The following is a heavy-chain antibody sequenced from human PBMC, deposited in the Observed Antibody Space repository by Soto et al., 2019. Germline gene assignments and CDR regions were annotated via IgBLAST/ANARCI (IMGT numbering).Heavy chain of an antibody. CDR2: ISGGGDTT. D-gene: IGHD3-10*01. J-gene: IGHJ4*02. Sequence: EVQLLESGGGLVQPGGSLRLSCAASGFTFNNYAMTWVRQSPGKGLEWVSAISGGGDTTSYADSVKGRFTVSRDGSKNTLDLQMSRLRAEDTALYYCAKGRCGSGSLTPRVDFWGQGTLVTVSS. V-gene: IGHV3-23*01. CDR3: AKGRCGSGSLTPRVDF. CDR1: GFTFNNYA.